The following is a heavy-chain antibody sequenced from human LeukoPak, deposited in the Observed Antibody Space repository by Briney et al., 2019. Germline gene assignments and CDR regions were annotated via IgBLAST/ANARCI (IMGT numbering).Heavy chain of an antibody. CDR1: GFTVSSNY. D-gene: IGHD3-22*01. CDR3: ARSGDSSGYFPSYFDY. Sequence: GGSLRLSCAASGFTVSSNYMSWVRQAPGKGLEWVSVIYSGGSTYYADSVKGRFTISRDNSKNTLYLQMNSLRAEDTAVYYCARSGDSSGYFPSYFDYWGQGTLVTVSS. CDR2: IYSGGST. J-gene: IGHJ4*02. V-gene: IGHV3-66*01.